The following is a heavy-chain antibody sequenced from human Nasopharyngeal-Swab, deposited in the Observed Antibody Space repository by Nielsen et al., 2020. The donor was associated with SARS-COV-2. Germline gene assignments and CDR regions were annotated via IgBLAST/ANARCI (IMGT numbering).Heavy chain of an antibody. CDR2: IFSTGST. J-gene: IGHJ5*02. CDR3: ARATGEHATIFRILTDTGGWFAP. Sequence: SETLSLTCTVSGGSVSSGENYWSWIRQPPGKGLEWIGYIFSTGSTNYNYSLKSRLTISLDASNNQVFLHLRSVTAADTAVYYCARATGEHATIFRILTDTGGWFAPWGQGTLVTVSS. D-gene: IGHD5-24*01. V-gene: IGHV4-61*08. CDR1: GGSVSSGENY.